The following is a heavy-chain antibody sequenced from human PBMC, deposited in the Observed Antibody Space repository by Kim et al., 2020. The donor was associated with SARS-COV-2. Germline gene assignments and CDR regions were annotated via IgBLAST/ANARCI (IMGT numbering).Heavy chain of an antibody. D-gene: IGHD3-9*01. CDR1: GFTFSSYS. Sequence: GGSLRLSCAASGFTFSSYSMNWVRQAPGKGLEWVSSISSSSSYIYYADSVKGRFTISRDNAKNSLYLQMNSLRAEDTAVYYCASVLKQPAGYFDYWGQGTLVTVSS. V-gene: IGHV3-21*01. CDR2: ISSSSSYI. CDR3: ASVLKQPAGYFDY. J-gene: IGHJ4*02.